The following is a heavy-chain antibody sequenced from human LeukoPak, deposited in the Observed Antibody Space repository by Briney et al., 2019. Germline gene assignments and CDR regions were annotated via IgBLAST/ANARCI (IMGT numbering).Heavy chain of an antibody. CDR2: TYYRSKWYN. D-gene: IGHD3-22*01. CDR3: ARDRRITMTKIGHSTNDYYYYYMDV. J-gene: IGHJ6*03. V-gene: IGHV6-1*01. Sequence: SQTLSLTCAISGDSVSSNSAAWNWIRQSPSRGLEWLGRTYYRSKWYNDYAVSVKNRITINPDTSKNQFSLKVSSVTAADTAVYYCARDRRITMTKIGHSTNDYYYYYMDVWGKGTTVTISS. CDR1: GDSVSSNSAA.